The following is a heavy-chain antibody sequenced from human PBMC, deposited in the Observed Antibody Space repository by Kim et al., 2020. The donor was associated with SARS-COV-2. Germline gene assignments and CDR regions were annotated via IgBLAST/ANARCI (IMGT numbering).Heavy chain of an antibody. CDR1: GFTFSNAW. CDR3: TTEALPYGSGKGGFDY. CDR2: IKSKTDGGTT. Sequence: GGSLRLSCAASGFTFSNAWMSWVRQAPGKGLEWVGRIKSKTDGGTTDYAAPVKGRFTISSDDSKNTLYLQMNSLKTEDTAVYYCTTEALPYGSGKGGFDYWGQGTLVTVSS. J-gene: IGHJ4*02. V-gene: IGHV3-15*01. D-gene: IGHD3-10*01.